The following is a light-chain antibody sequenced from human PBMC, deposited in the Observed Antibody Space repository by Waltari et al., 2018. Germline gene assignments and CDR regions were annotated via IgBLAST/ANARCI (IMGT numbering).Light chain of an antibody. J-gene: IGKJ1*01. V-gene: IGKV3-15*01. CDR2: GAS. CDR1: ERVIAN. Sequence: VMTQSPPTLSVSPGDTVTLPCRASERVIANVAWYQQKPGQPPRLLIYGASGMATGVPARFSGNGWGTDFTLTISSLQSEDFVVYYCQYYNNWPPGAFGQGTKVDFK. CDR3: QYYNNWPPGA.